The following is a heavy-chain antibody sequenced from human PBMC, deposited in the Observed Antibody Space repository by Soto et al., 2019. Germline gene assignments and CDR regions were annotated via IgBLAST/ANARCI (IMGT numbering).Heavy chain of an antibody. D-gene: IGHD2-21*01. V-gene: IGHV1-69*01. CDR2: IITFFGAA. CDR3: ARGGKERFRGPGMDV. Sequence: QVHLVQSGAEVKKPGSSVRVSCKASGGSFSTYAFNWWGLAPGQGLEWLGGIITFFGAAMYAQKFRGRVTITADELTTTAYMELSGLRSDDTAVYYCARGGKERFRGPGMDVWGQGTAVTVS. CDR1: GGSFSTYA. J-gene: IGHJ6*02.